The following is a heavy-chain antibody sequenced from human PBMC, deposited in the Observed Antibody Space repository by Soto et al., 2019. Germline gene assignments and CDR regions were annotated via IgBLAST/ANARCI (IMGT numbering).Heavy chain of an antibody. CDR3: AKDLQSYGDYDYYCYGMDV. J-gene: IGHJ6*02. D-gene: IGHD4-17*01. CDR2: ISYDGTNK. Sequence: QAQLVDSGGGEVQPGRSLTISCAASGFTFSTYGMHWVRQTPGKGLEWVAVISYDGTNKFYSDSVKGRFTISRDNFKNTLTLQTTSLRAGDTAVYSCAKDLQSYGDYDYYCYGMDVWGLGTRVTVSS. CDR1: GFTFSTYG. V-gene: IGHV3-30*18.